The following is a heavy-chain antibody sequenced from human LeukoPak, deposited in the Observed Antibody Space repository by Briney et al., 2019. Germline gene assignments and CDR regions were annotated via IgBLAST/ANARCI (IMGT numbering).Heavy chain of an antibody. CDR3: ARDIGNHFGGLDHYYYDY. CDR2: IYNNEST. CDR1: GDSISSGDYY. D-gene: IGHD2-15*01. J-gene: IGHJ4*02. V-gene: IGHV4-61*02. Sequence: SETLSLTCTVSGDSISSGDYYWNWIRQPAGKGLEWIGRIYNNESTWSNPSLKSRVSMSIDTSKNQFSLKLSSVTAADAAVYYCARDIGNHFGGLDHYYYDYWGPGTLVTVSS.